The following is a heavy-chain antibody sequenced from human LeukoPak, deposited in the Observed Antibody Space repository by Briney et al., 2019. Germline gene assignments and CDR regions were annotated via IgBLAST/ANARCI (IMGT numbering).Heavy chain of an antibody. D-gene: IGHD2-2*01. CDR2: TRDKANSYTT. Sequence: PGGSLRLSCAASGFTFSDHYMDWVRQAPGKGLEWVGRTRDKANSYTTEYAASVKGRFTISRDDSKNSLYLQMNILKTEDTAVYFCARGGGTSHSQLYYFDYWGRGALVTVSS. CDR1: GFTFSDHY. J-gene: IGHJ4*02. CDR3: ARGGGTSHSQLYYFDY. V-gene: IGHV3-72*01.